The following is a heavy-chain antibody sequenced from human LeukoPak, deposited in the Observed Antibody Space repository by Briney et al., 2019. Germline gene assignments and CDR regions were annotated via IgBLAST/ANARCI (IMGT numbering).Heavy chain of an antibody. CDR1: GFTFSSYA. J-gene: IGHJ4*02. D-gene: IGHD4-11*01. CDR2: ISGSGGST. Sequence: GGSLRLSCAASGFTFSSYAMSWVRQAPGKGLEWVSAISGSGGSTYYADSVKGRFTISRDNSKNTLYLQMNSLRAEDTAVYYCARSFGSNYVRNYFDYWGQGTLVTVSS. V-gene: IGHV3-23*01. CDR3: ARSFGSNYVRNYFDY.